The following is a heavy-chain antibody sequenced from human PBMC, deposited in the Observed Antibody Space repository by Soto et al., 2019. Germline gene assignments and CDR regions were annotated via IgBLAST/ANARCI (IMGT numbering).Heavy chain of an antibody. V-gene: IGHV3-23*01. Sequence: HPGGSLRLSCAASGFTFSSYAMSWVRQAPGKGLEWVSAISGSGGSTYYADSVKGRFTISRDNSKNTLYLQMNSLRAEDTAVYYCAKGTTQFLGVMGSWFDPWGQGTLVTVSS. CDR1: GFTFSSYA. D-gene: IGHD2-8*01. J-gene: IGHJ5*02. CDR2: ISGSGGST. CDR3: AKGTTQFLGVMGSWFDP.